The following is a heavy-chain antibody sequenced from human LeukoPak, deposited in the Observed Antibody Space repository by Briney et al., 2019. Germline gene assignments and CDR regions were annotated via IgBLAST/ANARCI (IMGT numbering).Heavy chain of an antibody. CDR1: GGSINSYY. CDR3: ARLNIKNWNDVLGWFDP. CDR2: MYSSGSA. Sequence: SETLSLTCTVSGGSINSYYWNWIRQPPGEGLEWIAYMYSSGSANYNPSLKSRVTTSVDTSKNQFSLKLSSVTAADTAVYYCARLNIKNWNDVLGWFDPWGQGTLVTVSS. J-gene: IGHJ5*02. D-gene: IGHD1-1*01. V-gene: IGHV4-59*08.